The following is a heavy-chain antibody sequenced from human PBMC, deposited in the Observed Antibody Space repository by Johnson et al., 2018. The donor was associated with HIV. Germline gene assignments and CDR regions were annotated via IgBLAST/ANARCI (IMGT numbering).Heavy chain of an antibody. CDR1: GFTFSNYP. D-gene: IGHD2-8*01. J-gene: IGHJ3*02. V-gene: IGHV3-30*07. CDR3: STGDIVVMVGETLLPLHDAFDI. Sequence: VESGGGVVRPGRSLRLSCTASGFTFSNYPMHWVRPAPGKGLEWVAVVSSDDGTTDYATPVKGRFTLSRDDSQDTLYLKMNSLRTEDPAVYYCSTGDIVVMVGETLLPLHDAFDIWGQGTMVTVSS. CDR2: VSSDDGTT.